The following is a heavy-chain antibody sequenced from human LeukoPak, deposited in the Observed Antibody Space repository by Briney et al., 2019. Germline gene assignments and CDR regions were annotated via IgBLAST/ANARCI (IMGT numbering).Heavy chain of an antibody. V-gene: IGHV3-53*01. CDR1: GFTFNIYA. Sequence: GGSLRLSCAASGFTFNIYAMSWVRQAPGKGLEWVSIIYSNGSTFYADSVKGRFTVSRDTFKNILSLQMNSLRAEDTAKYYCARDFCSSDACPFRDDAFDLWGQGTMVTVSS. D-gene: IGHD2-2*01. CDR2: IYSNGST. CDR3: ARDFCSSDACPFRDDAFDL. J-gene: IGHJ3*01.